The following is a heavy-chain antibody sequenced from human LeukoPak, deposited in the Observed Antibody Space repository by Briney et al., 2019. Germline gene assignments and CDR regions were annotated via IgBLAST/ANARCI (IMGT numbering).Heavy chain of an antibody. D-gene: IGHD3-22*01. Sequence: SETLSLTCTVSGGPISSYYWSWIRQPPGKGLEWIGYIYYSGSTNYNPSLKSRVTISVDTSKNQFSLKLSSVTAADTAVYYCASTMIVVVPPQYYFDYWGQGTLVTVSS. J-gene: IGHJ4*02. CDR3: ASTMIVVVPPQYYFDY. CDR2: IYYSGST. V-gene: IGHV4-59*01. CDR1: GGPISSYY.